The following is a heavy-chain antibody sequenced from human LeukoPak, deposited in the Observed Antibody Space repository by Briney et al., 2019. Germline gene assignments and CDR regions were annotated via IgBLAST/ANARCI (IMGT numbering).Heavy chain of an antibody. V-gene: IGHV4-59*08. Sequence: SETLSLTCTVSGGSISSYYWSWIRQPPGKGLEWIGYIYYSGSTNYNPSLKSRVTISVDTSKNQFSLKLSSVTAADTAVYYCARQRYYDSSGYPGDAFDIWGQGTMVTVSS. CDR2: IYYSGST. D-gene: IGHD3-22*01. CDR1: GGSISSYY. CDR3: ARQRYYDSSGYPGDAFDI. J-gene: IGHJ3*02.